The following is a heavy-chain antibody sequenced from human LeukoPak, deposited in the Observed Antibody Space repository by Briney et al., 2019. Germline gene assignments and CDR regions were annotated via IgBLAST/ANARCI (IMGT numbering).Heavy chain of an antibody. CDR2: IYHSGST. D-gene: IGHD2-15*01. CDR1: GYSISSGYY. V-gene: IGHV4-38-2*02. Sequence: SETLSLTCTVSGYSISSGYYWGWIRQPPGKGLEWIGNIYHSGSTYYNPSLKSRVTISVDTSKNQFSLKLNSVTAADTAVYYCARDLYCSGGSCFYFDYWGQGTLVTVSS. J-gene: IGHJ4*02. CDR3: ARDLYCSGGSCFYFDY.